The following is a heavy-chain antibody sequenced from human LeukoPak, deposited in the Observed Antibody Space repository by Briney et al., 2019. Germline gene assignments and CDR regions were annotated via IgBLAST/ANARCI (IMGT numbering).Heavy chain of an antibody. D-gene: IGHD3-9*01. Sequence: TSETLSLTCTVSGGSISSYYWSWIRQPPGKGLEWIGYIYYSGSTNYNPSLKSRVTISVDTSKNQFSLKLSSVTAADTAVYYCARLPSRYFDWSMDVWGKGTTVTISS. J-gene: IGHJ6*03. CDR2: IYYSGST. V-gene: IGHV4-59*01. CDR1: GGSISSYY. CDR3: ARLPSRYFDWSMDV.